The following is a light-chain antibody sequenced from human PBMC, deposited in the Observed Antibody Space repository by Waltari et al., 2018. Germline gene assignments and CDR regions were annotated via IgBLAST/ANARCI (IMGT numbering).Light chain of an antibody. J-gene: IGLJ2*01. CDR1: GSAVGASDS. CDR3: SSQTLDGLVL. Sequence: QSALTQPASLSGSPGQSITIPCSGVGSAVGASDSVSWHQHHPGKAPQVIIYDVTNRPSGVSDRFSASKSANTASLTISRLQPEDEADYYCSSQTLDGLVLFGGGTRLTVL. V-gene: IGLV2-14*03. CDR2: DVT.